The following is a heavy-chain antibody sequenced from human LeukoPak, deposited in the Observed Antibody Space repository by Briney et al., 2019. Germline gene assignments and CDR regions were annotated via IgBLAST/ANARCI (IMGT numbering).Heavy chain of an antibody. D-gene: IGHD3-10*01. CDR2: ISSSSSYV. CDR3: AGRFGDLGYFDY. Sequence: PGGSLRLSCAASGFTFSSYSMNWVRQAPGKGLEWVSSISSSSSYVYYADSVKGRFTISRDNAKNSLYLQMNSLRAEDTAVYYCAGRFGDLGYFDYWGQGTLVTVSS. V-gene: IGHV3-21*01. J-gene: IGHJ4*02. CDR1: GFTFSSYS.